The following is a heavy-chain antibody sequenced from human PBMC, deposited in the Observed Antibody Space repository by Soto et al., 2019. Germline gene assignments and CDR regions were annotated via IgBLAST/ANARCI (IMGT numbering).Heavy chain of an antibody. CDR3: ARETLSFGSALDV. CDR1: GFRFDDYN. J-gene: IGHJ6*02. CDR2: ITWNGGNT. D-gene: IGHD3-3*01. V-gene: IGHV3-43*01. Sequence: GGSLRLSCAASGFRFDDYNIHWVRQAPGKGLEWVSLITWNGGNTYYADSVKGRFTISRDGTTKSVSLQMTSLKTEDTGLYYCARETLSFGSALDVWGQGTTVT.